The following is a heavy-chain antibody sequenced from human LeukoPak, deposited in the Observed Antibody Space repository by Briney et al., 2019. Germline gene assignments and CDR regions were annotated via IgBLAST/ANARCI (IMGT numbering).Heavy chain of an antibody. V-gene: IGHV1-3*01. J-gene: IGHJ4*02. CDR3: ARNNAAAALAYYFDY. D-gene: IGHD6-13*01. CDR2: INAGNGNT. Sequence: GASVKVSCKASGYTFTSYAMHWVRQAPGQRLEWMGWINAGNGNTKYSQKFQGRVTITRDTSASTAYMELSSLRSEDTAVYYCARNNAAAALAYYFDYWGQGTLVTVSS. CDR1: GYTFTSYA.